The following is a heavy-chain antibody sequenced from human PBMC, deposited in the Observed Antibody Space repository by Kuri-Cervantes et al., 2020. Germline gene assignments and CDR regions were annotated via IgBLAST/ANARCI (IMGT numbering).Heavy chain of an antibody. CDR1: GYTFTRYG. Sequence: ASVKVSCKASGYTFTRYGINWVRQAPGQGLEWMGGISSYSGDSNYAQKFQGRVTMTRNTSISTAYMELSSLRSEDTAVYYCARGSYYYYMDVWGKGTTVTVSS. CDR2: ISSYSGDS. V-gene: IGHV1-8*01. CDR3: ARGSYYYYMDV. J-gene: IGHJ6*03.